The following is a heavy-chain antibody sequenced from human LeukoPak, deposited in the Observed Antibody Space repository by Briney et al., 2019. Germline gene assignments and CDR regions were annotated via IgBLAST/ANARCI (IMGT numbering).Heavy chain of an antibody. CDR2: IKEDGSQK. Sequence: PSETLSLTCTVSGGSISSYYWSWIRQPPGKGLEWVANIKEDGSQKNYVDSVKGRFTISRDNAKNSLYLQMSSLRAEDTAVYYCARDGAGYGYYMDVWGKGTTVTVSS. CDR3: ARDGAGYGYYMDV. V-gene: IGHV3-7*01. D-gene: IGHD5-12*01. CDR1: GGSISSYY. J-gene: IGHJ6*03.